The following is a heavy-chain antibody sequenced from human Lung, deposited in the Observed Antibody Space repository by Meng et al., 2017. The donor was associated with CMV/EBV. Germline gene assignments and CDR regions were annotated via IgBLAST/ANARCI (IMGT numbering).Heavy chain of an antibody. Sequence: AASGFILSRHSMNWVRQAPGKGLEWVSSISSSSSSIYYADSVKGRFTVSRDNAKNSLYLQMDSLRVDDTAVYYCSRKPRYSSGCYDYWGQGTLVTVSS. CDR3: SRKPRYSSGCYDY. CDR1: GFILSRHS. V-gene: IGHV3-21*01. CDR2: ISSSSSSI. D-gene: IGHD6-19*01. J-gene: IGHJ4*02.